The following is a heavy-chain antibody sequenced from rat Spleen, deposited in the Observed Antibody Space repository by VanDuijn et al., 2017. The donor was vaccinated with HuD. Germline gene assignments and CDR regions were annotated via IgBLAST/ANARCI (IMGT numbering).Heavy chain of an antibody. CDR2: ITNTGGTN. D-gene: IGHD1-11*01. V-gene: IGHV5-31*01. CDR3: TREDGGSCFDY. Sequence: EVQLVESDGGLVQPGRSLKLSCAASGFTFSDYYMAWVRQAPGKGLEWIASITNTGGTNYYPDSVEGRFTISRDNAESTLNLQMNSLRAEDTATYYCTREDGGSCFDYWGQGTLVTVSS. J-gene: IGHJ3*01. CDR1: GFTFSDYY.